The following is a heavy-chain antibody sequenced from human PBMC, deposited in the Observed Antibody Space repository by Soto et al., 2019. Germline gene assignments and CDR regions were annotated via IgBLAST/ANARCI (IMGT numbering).Heavy chain of an antibody. J-gene: IGHJ4*02. V-gene: IGHV3-21*01. CDR1: GFTFSSYS. Sequence: EVQLVESGGGLVKPAGSLRVSCAASGFTFSSYSMNWVRQAPGKGLEWVSSISSSSSYIYYADSVKGRFTISRDNAKNSLYLQMNSLRAEDTAVYYCARLTSYDSSGYYGYWGQGTVVTVSS. D-gene: IGHD3-22*01. CDR3: ARLTSYDSSGYYGY. CDR2: ISSSSSYI.